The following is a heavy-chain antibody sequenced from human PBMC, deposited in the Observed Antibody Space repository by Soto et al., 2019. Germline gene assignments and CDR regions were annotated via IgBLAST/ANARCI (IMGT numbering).Heavy chain of an antibody. CDR2: ISYDGSNK. CDR1: GFTFSSYG. CDR3: AKDSSRSGYYSWFDP. Sequence: GGSLRLSCAASGFTFSSYGMHWVRQAPGKGLEWVAVISYDGSNKYYADSVKGRFTISRDNSKNTLYLQMNNLRAEDTAVYYCAKDSSRSGYYSWFDPWGQGTLVTVSS. J-gene: IGHJ5*02. V-gene: IGHV3-30*18. D-gene: IGHD3-3*01.